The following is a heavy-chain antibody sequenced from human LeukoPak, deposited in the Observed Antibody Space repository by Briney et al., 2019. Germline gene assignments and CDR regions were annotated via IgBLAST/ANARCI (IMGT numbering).Heavy chain of an antibody. V-gene: IGHV1-2*02. CDR2: INPNSGGT. J-gene: IGHJ4*02. CDR1: GYTFTSYY. CDR3: AREGHYFANGVCYAY. D-gene: IGHD2-8*01. Sequence: ASVKVSCKASGYTFTSYYMHWVRQAPGQGLEWMGWINPNSGGTNYAQKFQGRVTMTRDTSISTAYMELSRLRSEDTAVYYCAREGHYFANGVCYAYWGQGTLVTVSS.